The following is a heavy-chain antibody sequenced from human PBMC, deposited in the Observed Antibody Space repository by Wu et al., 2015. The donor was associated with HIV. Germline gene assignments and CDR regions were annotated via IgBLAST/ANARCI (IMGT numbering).Heavy chain of an antibody. Sequence: QVQLVQSGAEVKKPGSSVKVSCKASGGTFSSYAISWVRQAPGKGLEWMGGIIPRLGTTDYAQIFQGRVTITADEFTTTAYMELTSLTSDDTAVYYCARDMTYYYDNSGYYRLDYWGQGTLITVSS. CDR1: GGTFSSYA. CDR3: ARDMTYYYDNSGYYRLDY. CDR2: IIPRLGTT. J-gene: IGHJ4*02. V-gene: IGHV1-69*12. D-gene: IGHD3-22*01.